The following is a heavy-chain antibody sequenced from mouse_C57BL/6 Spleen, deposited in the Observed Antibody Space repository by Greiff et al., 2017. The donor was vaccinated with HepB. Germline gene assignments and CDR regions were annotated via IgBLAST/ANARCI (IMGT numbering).Heavy chain of an antibody. D-gene: IGHD1-1*01. CDR2: ISYDGSN. J-gene: IGHJ3*01. V-gene: IGHV3-6*01. CDR1: GYSITSGYY. Sequence: EVQLQQSGPGLVKPSQSLSLTCSVTGYSITSGYYWNWIRQFPGNKLEWMGYISYDGSNNYNPSLKNRISITRDTSKNQFFLKLNSVTTEDTATYYCARDGSSYDWFAYWGQGTLVTVSA. CDR3: ARDGSSYDWFAY.